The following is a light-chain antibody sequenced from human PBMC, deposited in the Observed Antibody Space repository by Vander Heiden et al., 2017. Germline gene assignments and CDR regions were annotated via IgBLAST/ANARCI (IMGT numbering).Light chain of an antibody. Sequence: EIVMTQSPATLSVSPGERATLSCRASQSVSSNLAWYQQKPGQAPRLLIYGASTRATGIPARFSGSGSGTEFTLTISSLQSEDFAVYYCQQYKNWPRTFGQGPKVXIK. CDR2: GAS. V-gene: IGKV3-15*01. CDR3: QQYKNWPRT. CDR1: QSVSSN. J-gene: IGKJ1*01.